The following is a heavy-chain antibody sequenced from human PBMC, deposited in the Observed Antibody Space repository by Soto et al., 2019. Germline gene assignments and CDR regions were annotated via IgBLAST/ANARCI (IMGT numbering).Heavy chain of an antibody. D-gene: IGHD3-22*01. CDR2: IIPIFGTA. Sequence: SVKVSCKASGGTFSSYAISWVRQAPGQGLEWMGGIIPIFGTANYAQKFQGRVTITADESTSTAYMELSSLRSEDTAVYYCARARGVYYDSSGYLIDYWGQGTLVTVSS. CDR3: ARARGVYYDSSGYLIDY. J-gene: IGHJ4*02. V-gene: IGHV1-69*13. CDR1: GGTFSSYA.